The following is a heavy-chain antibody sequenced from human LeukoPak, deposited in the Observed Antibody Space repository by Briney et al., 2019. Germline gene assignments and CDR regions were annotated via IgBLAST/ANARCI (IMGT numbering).Heavy chain of an antibody. J-gene: IGHJ4*02. Sequence: EASVTVSCKASGYTFTGYYIHWVRQAPGQGLEGMGWINPNSGGTNYAQKFQGRVTITRDTSISTAYMELSRLRSDDTAVYYCARGSIVGATTLYWGQGTLVTVSS. CDR3: ARGSIVGATTLY. CDR2: INPNSGGT. D-gene: IGHD1-26*01. V-gene: IGHV1-2*02. CDR1: GYTFTGYY.